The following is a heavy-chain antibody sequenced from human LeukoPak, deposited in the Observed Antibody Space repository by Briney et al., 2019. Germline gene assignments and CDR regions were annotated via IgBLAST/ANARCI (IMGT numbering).Heavy chain of an antibody. J-gene: IGHJ4*02. CDR3: ARFLGRDGYKKRYFDY. Sequence: PSETLSLTCAVYGGSFSGYYWSWIRQPPGKGLEWSGEINHSGSTNYNPSLKSRVTISVDTSKNQFSLKLSSVTAADTAVYYCARFLGRDGYKKRYFDYWGQGTLVTVSS. CDR2: INHSGST. V-gene: IGHV4-34*01. CDR1: GGSFSGYY. D-gene: IGHD5-24*01.